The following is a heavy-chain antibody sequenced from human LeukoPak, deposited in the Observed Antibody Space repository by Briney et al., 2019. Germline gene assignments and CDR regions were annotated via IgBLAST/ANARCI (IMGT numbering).Heavy chain of an antibody. Sequence: SETLSLTCTVSGNSISSGDYYWSWIRQPAGKGLEWIGRIYTSGSTNYNPSLKSRVTISGDTSKNQFSLRLSSVTAADTAVYYCARASYSYDINGWVPFDYWSQGTLVTVSS. V-gene: IGHV4-61*02. CDR2: IYTSGST. J-gene: IGHJ4*02. CDR3: ARASYSYDINGWVPFDY. D-gene: IGHD3-22*01. CDR1: GNSISSGDYY.